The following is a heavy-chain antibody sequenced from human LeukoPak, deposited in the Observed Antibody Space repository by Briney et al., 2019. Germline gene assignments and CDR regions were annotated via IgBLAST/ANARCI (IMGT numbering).Heavy chain of an antibody. CDR1: GFTFSSYS. CDR2: ISSSSSYI. CDR3: ARGQFRLSDYDSSGFDY. V-gene: IGHV3-21*01. D-gene: IGHD3-22*01. J-gene: IGHJ4*02. Sequence: GGSLRLSCAASGFTFSSYSMNWVRQAPGKGLEWVSSISSSSSYIYYADSVKGRFTISRDNSKNALYLQMISLRAEDTAVYYCARGQFRLSDYDSSGFDYWGQGTLVTVSS.